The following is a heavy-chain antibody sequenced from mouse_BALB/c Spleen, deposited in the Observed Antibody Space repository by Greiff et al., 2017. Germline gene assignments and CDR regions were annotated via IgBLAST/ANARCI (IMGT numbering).Heavy chain of an antibody. CDR3: ASLIYYYGSSYGYAMDY. CDR1: GYSFTGYT. D-gene: IGHD1-1*01. V-gene: IGHV1-18*01. J-gene: IGHJ4*01. CDR2: INPYNGGT. Sequence: EVQLQQSGPELVKPGASMKISCKASGYSFTGYTMNWVKQSHGKNLEWIGLINPYNGGTSYNQKFKGKATLTVDKSSSTAYMELLSLTSEDSAVYYCASLIYYYGSSYGYAMDYWGQGTSVTVSS.